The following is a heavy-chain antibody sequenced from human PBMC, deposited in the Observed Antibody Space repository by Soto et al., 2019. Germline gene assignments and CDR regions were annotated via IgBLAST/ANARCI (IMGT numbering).Heavy chain of an antibody. CDR3: ARDVPLNYYDGTFSYYAMDV. J-gene: IGHJ6*02. D-gene: IGHD3-16*01. V-gene: IGHV1-69*13. CDR2: IIPFFKAT. Sequence: ASVKVSCKASGGTFSSHAISWVRQAPGQGLEWMGGIIPFFKATNYVQKFQGRVTITADDSTSTAYMDLYSLRSEDTAVYYCARDVPLNYYDGTFSYYAMDVWAQGTTVTVS. CDR1: GGTFSSHA.